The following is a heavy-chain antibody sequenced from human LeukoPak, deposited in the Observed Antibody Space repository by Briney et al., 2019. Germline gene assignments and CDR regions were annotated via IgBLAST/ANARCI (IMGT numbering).Heavy chain of an antibody. CDR3: ARTPGPVGTWFDP. CDR2: IYTSGST. D-gene: IGHD1-26*01. V-gene: IGHV4-4*07. Sequence: SETLSHTCTVSGGSISSYYWSWIRQPAGKGLEWIGRIYTSGSTNYNPSLKSRATMSVDTSKNQFSLKLSSVTAADPAVYYCARTPGPVGTWFDPWGQGTLVTVSS. J-gene: IGHJ5*02. CDR1: GGSISSYY.